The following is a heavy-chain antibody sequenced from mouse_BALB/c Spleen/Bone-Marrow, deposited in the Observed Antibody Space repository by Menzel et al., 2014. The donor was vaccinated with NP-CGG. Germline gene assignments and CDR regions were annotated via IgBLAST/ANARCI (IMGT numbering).Heavy chain of an antibody. D-gene: IGHD2-4*01. Sequence: EVMLVESGGGLAKPGGSLKLSCAASGFTFXDYYMYWVRQTPEKRLEWVATISDGGSYTYYPDSVKGRFTISRDNAKNNLYLQMSSLKSEDTAMYYCARVSYDYFDYWGQGTTLTVSS. V-gene: IGHV5-4*02. CDR3: ARVSYDYFDY. CDR1: GFTFXDYY. J-gene: IGHJ2*01. CDR2: ISDGGSYT.